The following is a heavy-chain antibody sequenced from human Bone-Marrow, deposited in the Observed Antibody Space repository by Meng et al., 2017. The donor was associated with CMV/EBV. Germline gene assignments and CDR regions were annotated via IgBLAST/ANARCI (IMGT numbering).Heavy chain of an antibody. CDR1: GFTFSSYA. D-gene: IGHD3-3*01. J-gene: IGHJ5*02. CDR2: ISGSGGST. V-gene: IGHV3-23*01. Sequence: AGSLRLSCAASGFTFSSYAMSWVRQAPGKGLEWVSAISGSGGSTYYADSVKGRFTISRDNSKNTLYLQMNSLRAEDTAVYYCAKDVRYDCWSGYYRAWGQGTLVTVSS. CDR3: AKDVRYDCWSGYYRA.